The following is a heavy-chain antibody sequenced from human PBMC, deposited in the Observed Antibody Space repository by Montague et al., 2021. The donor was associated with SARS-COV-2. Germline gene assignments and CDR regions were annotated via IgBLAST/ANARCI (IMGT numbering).Heavy chain of an antibody. CDR3: AHSKSSGWYGDWFDP. Sequence: PALVKPTQTLTLTCTFSGFSLSTSGVGVGWIRQPPGKALEWLALIYWDDDKRYNPSLKSRLTITKDTSKNQVVLTMTNMDPVDTATYYCAHSKSSGWYGDWFDPWGQGTLVTVSS. CDR2: IYWDDDK. D-gene: IGHD6-19*01. CDR1: GFSLSTSGVG. J-gene: IGHJ5*02. V-gene: IGHV2-5*02.